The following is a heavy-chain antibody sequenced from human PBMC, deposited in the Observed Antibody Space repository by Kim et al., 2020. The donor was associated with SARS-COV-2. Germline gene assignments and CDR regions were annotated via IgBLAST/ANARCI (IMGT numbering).Heavy chain of an antibody. CDR1: GGSISSSSYY. J-gene: IGHJ4*02. CDR2: IHYSGST. CDR3: ARQDSDGYNCSVY. D-gene: IGHD3-22*01. Sequence: SETLSLTCTVSGGSISSSSYYWGWIRQPPGKGLEWIGSIHYSGSTYYNPSLKRRVTISVDTSKNQYSLKLSSVTADATAVYYCARQDSDGYNCSVYWGQG. V-gene: IGHV4-39*01.